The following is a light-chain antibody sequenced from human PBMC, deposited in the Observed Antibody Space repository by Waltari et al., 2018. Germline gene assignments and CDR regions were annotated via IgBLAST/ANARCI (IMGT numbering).Light chain of an antibody. CDR3: QQYYTTPFS. CDR2: WAS. CDR1: QSVENY. Sequence: DVVVTQSPDSLAVSLGERATITCKASQSVENYLAWYQQKAGQFPKLLIYWASTRASGVPERFTGSGSGTDFTLTISSLQTEDVAVYYCQQYYTTPFSFGPGTKVDIK. J-gene: IGKJ3*01. V-gene: IGKV4-1*01.